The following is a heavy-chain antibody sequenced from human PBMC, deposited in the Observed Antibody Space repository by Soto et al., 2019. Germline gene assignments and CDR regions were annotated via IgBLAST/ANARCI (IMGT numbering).Heavy chain of an antibody. Sequence: SETLSLTCTVSGGSISSGGYYWSWIRQHPGKGLEWIGYIYYSGSTYYNPSLKSRVTISVDTSKNQFSLKLSSVTAADTAVYYCARVDYYYDSSAPGGYFDYWGQGALVTVSS. D-gene: IGHD3-22*01. CDR1: GGSISSGGYY. V-gene: IGHV4-31*03. CDR3: ARVDYYYDSSAPGGYFDY. J-gene: IGHJ4*02. CDR2: IYYSGST.